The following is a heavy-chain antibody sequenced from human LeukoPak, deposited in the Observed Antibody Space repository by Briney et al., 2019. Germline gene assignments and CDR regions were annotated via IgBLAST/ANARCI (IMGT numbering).Heavy chain of an antibody. J-gene: IGHJ4*02. CDR3: AKDPPCSGRVCYGYFAS. CDR2: ISGSGGNT. V-gene: IGHV3-23*01. CDR1: GFTFSTYA. D-gene: IGHD2-8*02. Sequence: GGSLRLSCAASGFTFSTYAMNWVRQAPRKGLEWVSIISGSGGNTFYADAVKGRFTISRDNSINTLYLQMNNLRDEDTAVYYCAKDPPCSGRVCYGYFASLGPGTLGPLSP.